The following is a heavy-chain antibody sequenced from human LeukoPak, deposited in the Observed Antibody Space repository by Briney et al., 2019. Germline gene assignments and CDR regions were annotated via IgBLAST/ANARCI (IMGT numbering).Heavy chain of an antibody. D-gene: IGHD3-16*01. V-gene: IGHV3-48*03. Sequence: EGSLRLSCAASGFTFSSYEMNWVRQAPGKGLEWVSYISSSGSTIYYADSVKGRFTISRDNAKNSLYLQMNSLRAEDTAVYYCAKDYDHHNWFDPWGQGTLVTVSS. CDR3: AKDYDHHNWFDP. CDR1: GFTFSSYE. J-gene: IGHJ5*02. CDR2: ISSSGSTI.